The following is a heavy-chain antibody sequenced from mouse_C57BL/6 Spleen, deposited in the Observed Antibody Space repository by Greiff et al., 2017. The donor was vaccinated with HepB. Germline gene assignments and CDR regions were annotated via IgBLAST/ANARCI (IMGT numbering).Heavy chain of an antibody. V-gene: IGHV1-52*01. D-gene: IGHD2-1*01. Sequence: VQLKQPGAELVRPGSSVKLSCKASGYTFTSYWMHWVKQRPIQGLEWIGNIDPSDSETHYNQKFKDKATLTVDKSSSTAYMQLSSLTSEDSAVYYCARDGNYQAWFAYWGQGTLVTVSA. CDR2: IDPSDSET. CDR1: GYTFTSYW. CDR3: ARDGNYQAWFAY. J-gene: IGHJ3*01.